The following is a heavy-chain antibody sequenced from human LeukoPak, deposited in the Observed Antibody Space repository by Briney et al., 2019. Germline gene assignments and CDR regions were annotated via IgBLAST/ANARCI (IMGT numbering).Heavy chain of an antibody. CDR1: GFTFSDYY. CDR2: ISSSGSII. D-gene: IGHD1-26*01. Sequence: GGSLRLSCAASGFTFSDYYMSWIRQAPGKGLEWVSYISSSGSIIYYADSVKGRFTISRDNAKNSLYLQMNSLRAEDTAVYYCARRRDSGSLQHFDYWGQGTLVTVSS. J-gene: IGHJ4*02. CDR3: ARRRDSGSLQHFDY. V-gene: IGHV3-11*01.